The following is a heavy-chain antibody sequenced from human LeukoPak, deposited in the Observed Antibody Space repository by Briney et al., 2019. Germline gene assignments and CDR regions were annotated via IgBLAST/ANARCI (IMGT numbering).Heavy chain of an antibody. CDR2: ISAYNGNT. D-gene: IGHD4-11*01. J-gene: IGHJ6*02. CDR1: GYTFTSYG. Sequence: ASVKVSCTASGYTFTSYGISWVRQAPGQGLEWMGWISAYNGNTNYAQKLQGRVTMTTDTSTSTAYMELSSLRSEDTAVYYCARGRSPTTSYYYYGMDVWGQGTTVTVSS. V-gene: IGHV1-18*01. CDR3: ARGRSPTTSYYYYGMDV.